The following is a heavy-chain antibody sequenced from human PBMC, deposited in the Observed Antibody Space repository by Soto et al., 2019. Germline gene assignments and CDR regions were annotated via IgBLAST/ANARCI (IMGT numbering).Heavy chain of an antibody. V-gene: IGHV4-31*03. Sequence: QVQLQESGPGLVKPSQTLSLTCTVSGGSISSGGYYWSWIRQHPGKGLEWIGYISYSGSTYYNPSLKSRVTISVDTSKNQFSLKLSSVTAADTAVYYCARVGGSLTGYYQAFDYWGQGTLVTVSS. CDR3: ARVGGSLTGYYQAFDY. J-gene: IGHJ4*02. CDR1: GGSISSGGYY. D-gene: IGHD3-9*01. CDR2: ISYSGST.